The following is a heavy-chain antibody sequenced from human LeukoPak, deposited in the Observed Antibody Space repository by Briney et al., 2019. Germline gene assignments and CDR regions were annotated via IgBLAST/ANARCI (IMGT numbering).Heavy chain of an antibody. CDR2: FSSSSSAI. D-gene: IGHD3-10*01. J-gene: IGHJ4*02. CDR1: GFTFSSYG. CDR3: ARGGGARPDY. Sequence: PGGPLRLSCTASGFTFSSYGMNWVPQAPGKGLKWVSYFSSSSSAINYADSVKGRFTISRDNAKNSLFLQMNSLRDEDTAVYYCARGGGARPDYWGQGILVTVSS. V-gene: IGHV3-48*02.